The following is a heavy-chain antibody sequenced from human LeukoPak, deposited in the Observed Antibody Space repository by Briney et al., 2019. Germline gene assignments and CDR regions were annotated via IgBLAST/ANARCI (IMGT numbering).Heavy chain of an antibody. CDR1: GGSISSGDYY. CDR2: IYIDGST. Sequence: SQTLSLTCTVSGGSISSGDYYWSWIRQPAGKGLEWIGRIYIDGSTNYDPSLKGRVTISIDTSKNQFSLKLSSVTAADTAVYYCARYSGPRGCDYWGQGTLVTVSS. D-gene: IGHD1-1*01. J-gene: IGHJ4*02. V-gene: IGHV4-61*02. CDR3: ARYSGPRGCDY.